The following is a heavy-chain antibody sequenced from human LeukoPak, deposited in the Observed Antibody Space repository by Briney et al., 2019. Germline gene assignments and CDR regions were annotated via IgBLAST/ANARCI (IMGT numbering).Heavy chain of an antibody. CDR2: INPNSGGT. D-gene: IGHD1-1*01. CDR3: AGDLRYAYYYYYYMDV. Sequence: ASVKVSCKASGYTFTCYYMHWVRQAPGQGLEWMGWINPNSGGTNYAQKFQGRVTMTRDTSISTAYMELSRLRSDDTAVYYCAGDLRYAYYYYYYMDVWGKGTTVTVSS. J-gene: IGHJ6*03. V-gene: IGHV1-2*02. CDR1: GYTFTCYY.